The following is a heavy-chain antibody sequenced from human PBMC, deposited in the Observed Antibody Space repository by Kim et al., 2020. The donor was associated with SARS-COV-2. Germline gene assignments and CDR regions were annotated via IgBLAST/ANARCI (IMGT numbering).Heavy chain of an antibody. CDR2: VNHSGRT. J-gene: IGHJ2*01. Sequence: SETLSLTCAVYGGSFSGFYWSWIRQPPGRGLEWIGEVNHSGRTNYNPSLKSRGTISVYTSKNQFPLTLTSVTAADTAAYECARAMANTSCVGRLYGDYW. CDR3: ARAMANTSCVGRLYGDYW. D-gene: IGHD4-17*01. V-gene: IGHV4-34*01. CDR1: GGSFSGFY.